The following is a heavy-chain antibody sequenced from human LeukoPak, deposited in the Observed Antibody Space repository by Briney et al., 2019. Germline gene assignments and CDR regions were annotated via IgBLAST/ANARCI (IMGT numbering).Heavy chain of an antibody. CDR3: ASYCSSTSCNDAFDI. V-gene: IGHV4-59*01. CDR1: GGSISSYY. Sequence: SETLSLTCTVSGGSISSYYWSWIRQPPGKGLEWIGYIYYSGSTNYNPSLKSRVTISVDTSKNQFSLKLSSVTAADTAVYYCASYCSSTSCNDAFDIWGQGTMVTVSS. CDR2: IYYSGST. D-gene: IGHD2-2*01. J-gene: IGHJ3*02.